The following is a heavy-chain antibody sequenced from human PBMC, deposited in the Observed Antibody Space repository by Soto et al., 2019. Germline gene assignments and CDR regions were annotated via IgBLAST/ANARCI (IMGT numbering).Heavy chain of an antibody. V-gene: IGHV4-31*03. Sequence: PSETLSLTCTVSGGSLSSGGYYWSWIRQHPGKGLEWIGYIYYSGSTYYNPSLKSRVTISVDTSKNQFSLKLSSVTAADTAVYYCARDLHRPYGDYPTYGMDVWGQGTTVTVSS. D-gene: IGHD4-17*01. CDR3: ARDLHRPYGDYPTYGMDV. CDR1: GGSLSSGGYY. CDR2: IYYSGST. J-gene: IGHJ6*02.